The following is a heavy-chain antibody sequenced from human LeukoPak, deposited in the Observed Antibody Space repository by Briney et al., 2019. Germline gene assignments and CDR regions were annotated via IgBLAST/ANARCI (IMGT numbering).Heavy chain of an antibody. CDR3: AKDGGFWSGYYNY. V-gene: IGHV3-21*04. CDR1: GFTFSSYS. J-gene: IGHJ4*02. CDR2: ISSSSSYI. Sequence: GGSLRLSCAASGFTFSSYSMNWVRQAPGKGLEWVSSISSSSSYIYYADSVKGRFTISRDNSRNTLYLQMNSLRAEDTAVYYCAKDGGFWSGYYNYWGQGTLVTVSS. D-gene: IGHD3-3*01.